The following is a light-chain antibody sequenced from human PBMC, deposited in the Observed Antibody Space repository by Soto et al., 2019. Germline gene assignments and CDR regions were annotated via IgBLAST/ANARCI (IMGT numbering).Light chain of an antibody. Sequence: AIRMTQSPSSLSASTGDRVTITCRASQGISSYLAWYQQKPGKAPKLLIYAASTLQSGVPSRFSSSGSGTDFTLTISCLQSEDFATYYCQQYYSYPSLFGGGTKVEIK. J-gene: IGKJ4*01. CDR2: AAS. CDR1: QGISSY. CDR3: QQYYSYPSL. V-gene: IGKV1-8*01.